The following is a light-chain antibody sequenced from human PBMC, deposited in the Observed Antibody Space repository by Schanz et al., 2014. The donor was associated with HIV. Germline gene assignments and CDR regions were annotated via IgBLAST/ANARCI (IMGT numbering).Light chain of an antibody. CDR1: QSISSW. J-gene: IGKJ2*01. Sequence: DIQMTQSPSTLSASVGDRVSITCRASQSISSWLAWYQQKPGKAPKGLIYKASSLESGVPSRFSGSGSGTEFTLTINSLQPDDFATYYCQQYNTYAYTFGQGTKLEIK. CDR2: KAS. V-gene: IGKV1-5*03. CDR3: QQYNTYAYT.